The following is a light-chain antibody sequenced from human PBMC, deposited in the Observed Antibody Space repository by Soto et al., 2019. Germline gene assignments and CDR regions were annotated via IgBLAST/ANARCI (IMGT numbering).Light chain of an antibody. Sequence: DIQMTQSPSSLSASVGDRVTITCRASQSISTYLNWYQQKAGKVPKLLIYAASTLQSGVPSRFSGSGSGTDFTLSISSLQPEDFATYYCQQSYSIPLTFGQGTKVEIK. CDR3: QQSYSIPLT. CDR2: AAS. J-gene: IGKJ1*01. CDR1: QSISTY. V-gene: IGKV1-39*01.